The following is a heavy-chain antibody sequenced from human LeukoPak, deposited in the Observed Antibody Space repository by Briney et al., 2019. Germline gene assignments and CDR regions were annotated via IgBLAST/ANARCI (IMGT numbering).Heavy chain of an antibody. D-gene: IGHD6-13*01. J-gene: IGHJ4*02. Sequence: GGSLRLSCAASGFTFSSFWMAWVRQAPGKGLEWVANIKQDGSEKNYVDSVKGRFTISRDNAENSLFLQMNSLRVEDTAVYYCAREWQGGIAAAGTRIEGDYWGQGTLVAVSS. CDR3: AREWQGGIAAAGTRIEGDY. CDR2: IKQDGSEK. CDR1: GFTFSSFW. V-gene: IGHV3-7*01.